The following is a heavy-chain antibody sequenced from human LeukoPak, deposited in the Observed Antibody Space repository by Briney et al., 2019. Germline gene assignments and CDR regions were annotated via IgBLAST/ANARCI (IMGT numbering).Heavy chain of an antibody. CDR1: GGSINSSDHY. CDR2: KYYSGDT. Sequence: PSETLSLTCTVSGGSINSSDHYWAWIRQPPGKGLEWIGSKYYSGDTYYSPSLKSRVTISVDTSRNKFALKLNSVTAADTAVYFCARHRLEGDTLDIWGQGTKVTVSS. CDR3: ARHRLEGDTLDI. D-gene: IGHD3-3*01. J-gene: IGHJ3*02. V-gene: IGHV4-39*01.